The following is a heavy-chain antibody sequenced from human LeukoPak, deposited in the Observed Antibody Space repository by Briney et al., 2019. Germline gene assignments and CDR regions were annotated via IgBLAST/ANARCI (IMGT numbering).Heavy chain of an antibody. CDR1: GASISSTNNF. J-gene: IGHJ4*02. D-gene: IGHD3-22*01. V-gene: IGHV4-39*07. CDR2: IYYSVST. CDR3: ASLVNYDSSGGADY. Sequence: SETLSLTCTVSGASISSTNNFWGWIRQTPGKGLEWIATIYYSVSTYYNPSLKSRLSISVDTSKNQFSLKLSSVTAADTAVYYCASLVNYDSSGGADYWGQGTLVTVSS.